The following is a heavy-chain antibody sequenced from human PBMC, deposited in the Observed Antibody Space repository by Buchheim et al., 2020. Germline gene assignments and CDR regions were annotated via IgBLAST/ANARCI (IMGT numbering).Heavy chain of an antibody. CDR1: GFTFSRYW. V-gene: IGHV3-7*03. Sequence: EVQLVESGGGLVQPGGSLRLSCAPPGFTFSRYWMSWARQAPGKGLEWVANINQDGSEKYYVDSVKGRFTISRDNAESSVYLQMNSLTADDTAVYYCVTCWNAGTYDYWGQGTL. J-gene: IGHJ4*02. D-gene: IGHD1-1*01. CDR2: INQDGSEK. CDR3: VTCWNAGTYDY.